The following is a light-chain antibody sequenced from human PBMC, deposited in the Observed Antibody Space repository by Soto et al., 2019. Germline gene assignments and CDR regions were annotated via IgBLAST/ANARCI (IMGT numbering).Light chain of an antibody. Sequence: QSVLTQPASVSGSPGQSITISCTGTSSDVGGYNYVSWYQQHPGKATKLMIYDVSNRPSGVSNRFSGSKSGNTASLTISGLQAEDEADYYCSSYTSSSIPYVFGTGTKVTVL. CDR1: SSDVGGYNY. V-gene: IGLV2-14*01. J-gene: IGLJ1*01. CDR3: SSYTSSSIPYV. CDR2: DVS.